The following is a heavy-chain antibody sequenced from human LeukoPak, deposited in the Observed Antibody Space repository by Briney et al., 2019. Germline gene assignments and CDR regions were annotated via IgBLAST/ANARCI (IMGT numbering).Heavy chain of an antibody. D-gene: IGHD6-6*01. Sequence: PGGSLRLSCAASGFTFSSYSMNWVRQAPGKGLEWVSSISSSSSHIYYADSVKGRFTISRDNAKNSLYLQMNSLRAEDTAVYYCARDASYSSSDAEYFQHWGQGTLVTVSS. CDR2: ISSSSSHI. CDR3: ARDASYSSSDAEYFQH. CDR1: GFTFSSYS. J-gene: IGHJ1*01. V-gene: IGHV3-21*04.